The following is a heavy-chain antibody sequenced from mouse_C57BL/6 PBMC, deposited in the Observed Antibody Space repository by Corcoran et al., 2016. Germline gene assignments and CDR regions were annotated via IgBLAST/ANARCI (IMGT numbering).Heavy chain of an antibody. Sequence: QVQLQHPGAELVRPGSSVKLSCKASGYTFTSYWMHWVKQRPIQGLEWIGNIDPSDSETHYNQKFKDKATLTVDKSSSTAYMQLSSLTSEDSAVYYCARMDDYDGAWFAYWGQGTLVTVSA. CDR3: ARMDDYDGAWFAY. CDR1: GYTFTSYW. V-gene: IGHV1-52*01. D-gene: IGHD2-4*01. J-gene: IGHJ3*01. CDR2: IDPSDSET.